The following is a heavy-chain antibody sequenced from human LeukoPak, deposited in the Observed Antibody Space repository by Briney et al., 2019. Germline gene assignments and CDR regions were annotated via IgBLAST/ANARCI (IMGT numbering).Heavy chain of an antibody. D-gene: IGHD3-10*01. V-gene: IGHV4-30-4*01. J-gene: IGHJ4*02. Sequence: PSETLSLTCTVSGGSISSGDYYWSWIRQPPGTGPEWIGYIYYSGSTYYNPSLKSRVTISVDTSKNQFSLKLSSVTAADTAVYYCASDDGSGRIDYWGQGTLVTVSS. CDR2: IYYSGST. CDR3: ASDDGSGRIDY. CDR1: GGSISSGDYY.